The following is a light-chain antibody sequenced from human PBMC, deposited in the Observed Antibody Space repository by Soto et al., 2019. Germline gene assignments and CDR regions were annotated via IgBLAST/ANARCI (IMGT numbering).Light chain of an antibody. CDR1: QTVTSY. CDR2: AAS. Sequence: DVQITQSPSSLSSSVGDSLTLTCLSSQTVTSYLNWYQQKPGKAPKLLIYAASTLQSGVPSRFSGSGSGTEFTLTIISLQPEDFATYYCQQSYRFPKTFGRGTRWISN. CDR3: QQSYRFPKT. J-gene: IGKJ1*01. V-gene: IGKV1-39*01.